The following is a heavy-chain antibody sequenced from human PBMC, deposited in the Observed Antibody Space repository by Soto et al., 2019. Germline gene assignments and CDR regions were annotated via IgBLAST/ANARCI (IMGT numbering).Heavy chain of an antibody. J-gene: IGHJ3*02. CDR1: GFNFNVAW. V-gene: IGHV3-15*01. CDR2: IKSKDGGETT. Sequence: EGQLAESGGRLVEPGGSLRLSCAASGFNFNVAWMNWVRQAPGKGLEWLGRIKSKDGGETTEYVAFVKGRFTISRDDSKNTLYLQMNSIQSEDTAVYYCTKVLALPPNDAFDIWGQGTMVTVSS. CDR3: TKVLALPPNDAFDI. D-gene: IGHD3-3*02.